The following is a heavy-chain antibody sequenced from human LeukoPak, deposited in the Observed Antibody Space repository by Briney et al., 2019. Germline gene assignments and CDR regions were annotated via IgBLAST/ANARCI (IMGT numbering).Heavy chain of an antibody. CDR1: GGSFSGYY. D-gene: IGHD6-19*01. Sequence: PSETLSLTCAVYGGSFSGYYWSWIRQPPGKGLEWIGEINHSGSTNYNPSLKSRVTISVDTSKNQFSLKPSSVTAADTAVYYCARDYSSGWYGAFDIWGQGTMVTVSS. CDR3: ARDYSSGWYGAFDI. CDR2: INHSGST. V-gene: IGHV4-34*01. J-gene: IGHJ3*02.